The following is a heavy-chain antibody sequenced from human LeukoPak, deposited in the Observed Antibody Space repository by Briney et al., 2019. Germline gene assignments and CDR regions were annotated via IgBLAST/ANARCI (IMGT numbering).Heavy chain of an antibody. V-gene: IGHV3-30*18. D-gene: IGHD6-13*01. CDR1: GFTFSRYG. Sequence: GRSLRLSCAASGFTFSRYGLHWVSQAPGKGLEWVAVIANDGKDKKYADSVKGRLTISRDNSKSTLYLQMNSLRAEDTAVYYCAKDQQVGAAAYYFDSWGQGTLVTVSS. CDR2: IANDGKDK. J-gene: IGHJ4*02. CDR3: AKDQQVGAAAYYFDS.